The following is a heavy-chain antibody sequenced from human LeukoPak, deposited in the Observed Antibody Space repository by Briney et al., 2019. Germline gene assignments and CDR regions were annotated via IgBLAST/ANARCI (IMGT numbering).Heavy chain of an antibody. CDR2: IKTDGSST. CDR3: ARGESSFYYYYMDV. J-gene: IGHJ6*03. CDR1: GFTFSSYW. D-gene: IGHD3-16*02. V-gene: IGHV3-74*01. Sequence: GGSLRLSCAASGFTFSSYWMHWVRQAPGKGLVWVSRIKTDGSSTSYADSVKGRFTISRDNAKNTLYLQMNSLRAEDTAVYFCARGESSFYYYYMDVWGKGTTVTASS.